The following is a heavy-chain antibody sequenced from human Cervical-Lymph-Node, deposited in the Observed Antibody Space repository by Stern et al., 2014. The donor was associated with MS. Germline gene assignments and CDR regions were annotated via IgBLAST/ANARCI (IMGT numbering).Heavy chain of an antibody. J-gene: IGHJ6*02. CDR2: ISYDGSNK. V-gene: IGHV3-30*18. Sequence: VQLLESGGGVVQPGRSLRLSCAASGFTFSSYGMHWVRQAPGKGLEGVAVISYDGSNKYYADSEKGRFTISRDNSKNTLYLQMNSLRAEDTAVYYCAKSSSPSHYYYYGMDVWGQGTTVTVSS. CDR3: AKSSSPSHYYYYGMDV. CDR1: GFTFSSYG. D-gene: IGHD6-6*01.